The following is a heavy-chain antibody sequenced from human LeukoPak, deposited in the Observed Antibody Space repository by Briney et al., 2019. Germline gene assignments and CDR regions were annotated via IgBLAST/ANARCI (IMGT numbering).Heavy chain of an antibody. Sequence: SGKVSCKASGFTFTSSAMQWVRQARGQRLEWIGWIVVGSGNTNYAQKFQERVTITRYMSTSTAYMELSSLRSKDTAVYYCAVLGYSGDPSSFDYWGQGTLVTVSS. D-gene: IGHD5-12*01. CDR3: AVLGYSGDPSSFDY. J-gene: IGHJ4*02. CDR1: GFTFTSSA. CDR2: IVVGSGNT. V-gene: IGHV1-58*02.